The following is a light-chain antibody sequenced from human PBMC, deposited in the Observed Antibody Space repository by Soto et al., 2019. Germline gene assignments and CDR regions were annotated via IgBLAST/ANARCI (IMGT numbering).Light chain of an antibody. CDR2: DAS. CDR3: QQCSHWPRFT. J-gene: IGKJ3*01. Sequence: EIVLTQSPATLSLSPGERATLSCRASQSVSSYLAWYQQKPGQAPRLLIYDASNRATGIPARFSGSGSGTDFPLTISSLEPEDLSVYSCQQCSHWPRFTFGPGTKVDIK. V-gene: IGKV3-11*01. CDR1: QSVSSY.